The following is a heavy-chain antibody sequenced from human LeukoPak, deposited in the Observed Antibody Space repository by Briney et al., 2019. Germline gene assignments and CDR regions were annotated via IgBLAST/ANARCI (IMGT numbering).Heavy chain of an antibody. CDR1: GFTISSYE. V-gene: IGHV3-48*03. D-gene: IGHD1-26*01. J-gene: IGHJ5*02. CDR3: ARGNSGSYSQDWFDP. Sequence: GGSLRLSCAASGFTISSYEMNWVRQAPGKGLEWVSYISSSGSTIYYADSVKGRFTISRDNAKNSLYLQMNSLRDDDMALYYCARGNSGSYSQDWFDPWGQGTLVTVSS. CDR2: ISSSGSTI.